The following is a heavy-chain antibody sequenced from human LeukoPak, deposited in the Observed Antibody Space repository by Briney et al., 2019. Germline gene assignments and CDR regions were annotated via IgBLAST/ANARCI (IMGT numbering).Heavy chain of an antibody. CDR2: IIPILGIA. CDR1: GGTFSSYA. Sequence: GASVKVSCKASGGTFSSYAISWARQAPGQGLEWMGRIIPILGIANYAQKFQGRVTITTDESTSTAYMELSSLRSEDTAVYYCARGLYSSGWYADFDYWGQGTLVTVSS. D-gene: IGHD6-19*01. V-gene: IGHV1-69*04. CDR3: ARGLYSSGWYADFDY. J-gene: IGHJ4*02.